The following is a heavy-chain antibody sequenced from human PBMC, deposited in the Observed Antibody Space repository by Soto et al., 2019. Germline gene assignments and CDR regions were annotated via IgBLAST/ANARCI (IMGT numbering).Heavy chain of an antibody. V-gene: IGHV5-51*01. Sequence: GESLKISCKGSGYTFRTYWIGWVRQVPGKGLEWMGIIYPGDSDTRYSPSFQGQVTISADKSISTAYLQWSSLKASDTAIYYCVRLVVTAADGPGAWFDPWGQGTLVTVSS. CDR3: VRLVVTAADGPGAWFDP. D-gene: IGHD6-13*01. J-gene: IGHJ5*02. CDR2: IYPGDSDT. CDR1: GYTFRTYW.